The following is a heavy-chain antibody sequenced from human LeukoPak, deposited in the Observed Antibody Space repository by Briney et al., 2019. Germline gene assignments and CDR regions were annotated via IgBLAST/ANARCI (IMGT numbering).Heavy chain of an antibody. J-gene: IGHJ3*02. CDR3: AREISPYSSGWYHGAFDI. Sequence: SETLSLTCTVSGGSISNTFYYWGWIRQPPGKGLEWIGSINYSGSTYYNPSLKSRVTISVDTSKNQFSLKLSSVTAADTAVYYCAREISPYSSGWYHGAFDIWGQGTMVTVSS. V-gene: IGHV4-39*07. D-gene: IGHD6-19*01. CDR1: GGSISNTFYY. CDR2: INYSGST.